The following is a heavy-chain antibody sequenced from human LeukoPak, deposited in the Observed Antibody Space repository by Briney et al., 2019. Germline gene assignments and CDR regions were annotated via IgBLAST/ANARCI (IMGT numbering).Heavy chain of an antibody. Sequence: PSETLSLTCTVSGYSISSGYYWGWIRQPPGKGLEWIGSIYHSGSTYYNPSLKSRVTISVDPSKNQFSLKLSSVTAADTAVYYCARDQSRITIFGVVFSRSLDVWGKRDHGHRLL. J-gene: IGHJ6*04. CDR1: GYSISSGYY. D-gene: IGHD3-3*01. CDR2: IYHSGST. CDR3: ARDQSRITIFGVVFSRSLDV. V-gene: IGHV4-38-2*02.